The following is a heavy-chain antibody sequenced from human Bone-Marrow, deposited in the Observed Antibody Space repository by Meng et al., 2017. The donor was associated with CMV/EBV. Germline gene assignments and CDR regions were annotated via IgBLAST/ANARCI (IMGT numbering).Heavy chain of an antibody. Sequence: SVKVSCKASGGTFSSYAISWVRQAPGQGLEWMGGIIPILGTANYAQKFQGRVTITTDESTSTAYMELSSLRSEDTAVYYCATHSGAARRRAWFDPWGQGTLVTVSS. CDR3: ATHSGAARRRAWFDP. D-gene: IGHD6-6*01. V-gene: IGHV1-69*05. CDR1: GGTFSSYA. J-gene: IGHJ5*02. CDR2: IIPILGTA.